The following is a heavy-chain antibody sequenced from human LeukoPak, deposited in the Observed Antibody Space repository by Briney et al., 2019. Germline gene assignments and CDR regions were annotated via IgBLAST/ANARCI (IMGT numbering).Heavy chain of an antibody. CDR2: IYSGGST. V-gene: IGHV3-53*01. CDR3: ARDLAWGATTLSERYFDY. Sequence: GGSLRLSCAASGFTVSSNYMSWVRQAPGKGLEWVSVIYSGGSTYYADSVKGRFTISRDNSKNTLYLQMNSLRAEDTAVYYCARDLAWGATTLSERYFDYWGQGTLVIVSS. CDR1: GFTVSSNY. D-gene: IGHD1-26*01. J-gene: IGHJ4*02.